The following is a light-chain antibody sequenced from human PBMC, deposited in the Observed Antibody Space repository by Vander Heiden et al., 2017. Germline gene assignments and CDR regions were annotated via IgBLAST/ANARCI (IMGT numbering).Light chain of an antibody. J-gene: IGLJ3*02. Sequence: QSLLPPPPPAPGTPRPRPTTSCSASSSTIGSRTVNWYQHLPGTAPKLLIYDDSQRPSGVPDRISASKSGNSASLTISGLQSEDEADYYCSAWDRSLNDWVFGGGTKLNVL. CDR1: SSTIGSRT. V-gene: IGLV1-44*01. CDR3: SAWDRSLNDWV. CDR2: DDS.